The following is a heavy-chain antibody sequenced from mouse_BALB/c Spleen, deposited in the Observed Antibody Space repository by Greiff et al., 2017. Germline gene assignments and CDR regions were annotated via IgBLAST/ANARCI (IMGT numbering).Heavy chain of an antibody. Sequence: EVKVVESGGGLVKPGGSLKLSCAASGFAFSSYDMSWVRQTPEKRLEWVAYISSGGGSTYYPDTVKGRFTISRDNAKNTLYLQMSSLKSEDTAMYYCATYYVSSLFAYWGQGTLVTVSA. CDR1: GFAFSSYD. CDR2: ISSGGGST. J-gene: IGHJ3*01. CDR3: ATYYVSSLFAY. D-gene: IGHD1-1*01. V-gene: IGHV5-12-1*01.